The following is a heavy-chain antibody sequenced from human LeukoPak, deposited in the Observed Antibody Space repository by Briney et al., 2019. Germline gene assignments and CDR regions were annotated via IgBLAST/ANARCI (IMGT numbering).Heavy chain of an antibody. CDR1: GFTFSDYA. V-gene: IGHV3-30-3*01. CDR3: ARDLIIARADTGYLDY. Sequence: GGSLRLSCSASGFTFSDYAVHWVRQAPGKGLEWVAVISYDGSDKYYADSVKGRFTISRDNSKNTLYLQMNSLRAEDAAVYYCARDLIIARADTGYLDYWGQGTPVTVSS. CDR2: ISYDGSDK. D-gene: IGHD3-10*01. J-gene: IGHJ4*02.